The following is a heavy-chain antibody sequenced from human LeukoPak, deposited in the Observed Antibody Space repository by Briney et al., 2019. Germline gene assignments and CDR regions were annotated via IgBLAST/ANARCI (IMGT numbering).Heavy chain of an antibody. CDR1: GFTFSSYG. J-gene: IGHJ5*02. CDR2: VRYDGSNK. V-gene: IGHV3-30*02. D-gene: IGHD3-10*01. CDR3: ARTVYYYGSGSYSNWFDP. Sequence: GGSLRLSCAASGFTFSSYGMHWVRQAPGKGLEWVAFVRYDGSNKYYADSVKGRFTISRDNSKNTLYLQMNSLRAEDTAVYYCARTVYYYGSGSYSNWFDPWGQGTLVTVSS.